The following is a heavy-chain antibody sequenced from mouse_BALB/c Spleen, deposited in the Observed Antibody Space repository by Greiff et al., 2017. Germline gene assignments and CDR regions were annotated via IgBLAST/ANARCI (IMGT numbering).Heavy chain of an antibody. J-gene: IGHJ1*01. Sequence: QVQLQQSGAELARPGTSVKVSCKASGYAFTNYLIEWVKQRPGQGLEWIGVINPGSGGTNYNEKFKGKATLTADKSSSTAYMQLSSLTSDDSAVYFCARWVGYYWYFDVWGAGTTVTVSS. D-gene: IGHD1-1*01. CDR1: GYAFTNYL. CDR3: ARWVGYYWYFDV. V-gene: IGHV1-54*03. CDR2: INPGSGGT.